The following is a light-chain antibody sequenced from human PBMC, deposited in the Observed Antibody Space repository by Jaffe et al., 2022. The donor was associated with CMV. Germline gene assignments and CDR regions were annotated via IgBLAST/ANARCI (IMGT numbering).Light chain of an antibody. V-gene: IGKV3-15*01. Sequence: EIVMTQSPVTLSVSPGERATLSCRASQGISNNLAWYQQKPGQAPRLLIYAASTRATGVPARFSGSGSGTEFTLTISSLQSEDFAVYSCQQYHNWPPYTFGQGTKLETK. CDR1: QGISNN. J-gene: IGKJ2*01. CDR2: AAS. CDR3: QQYHNWPPYT.